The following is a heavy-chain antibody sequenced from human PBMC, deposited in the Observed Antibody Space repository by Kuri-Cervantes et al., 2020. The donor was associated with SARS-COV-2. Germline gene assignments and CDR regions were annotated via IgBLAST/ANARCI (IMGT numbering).Heavy chain of an antibody. CDR3: TTDPAFSLSGLD. D-gene: IGHD1-26*01. J-gene: IGHJ4*02. CDR2: ISSSSYI. Sequence: GEALKISCAASGFTFSSYAMSWVRQAPGKGLEWVPSISSSSYIYYADSVKGRFTINRYNAKNSLYLQMNSLRAEDTAVYYCTTDPAFSLSGLDWGQGTLVTVSS. CDR1: GFTFSSYA. V-gene: IGHV3-21*03.